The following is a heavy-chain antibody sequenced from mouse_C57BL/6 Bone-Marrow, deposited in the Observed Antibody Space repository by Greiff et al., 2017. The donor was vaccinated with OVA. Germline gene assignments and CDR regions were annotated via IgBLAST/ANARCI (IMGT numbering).Heavy chain of an antibody. CDR3: ARCYYGSAYYIDY. V-gene: IGHV1-69*01. CDR2: IDPSDSYT. CDR1: GYTFTSYW. D-gene: IGHD1-1*01. J-gene: IGHJ2*01. Sequence: VQLQQPGAELVMPGASVKLSCKASGYTFTSYWMHWVKQRPGQGLEWIGEIDPSDSYTNYNQKFKGKSTLTVDKSSSTAYMQLSSLTSEDSAVYYCARCYYGSAYYIDYWGQGTTLTVSS.